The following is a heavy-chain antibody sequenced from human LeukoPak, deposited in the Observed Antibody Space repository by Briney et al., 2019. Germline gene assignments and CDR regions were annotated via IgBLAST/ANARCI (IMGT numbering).Heavy chain of an antibody. CDR1: GFTFSSYR. D-gene: IGHD6-13*01. CDR3: ARDSYSSSWYYFDY. J-gene: IGHJ4*02. V-gene: IGHV3-23*01. CDR2: ISASGIST. Sequence: QTGGSLRLSCAASGFTFSSYRMNWVRQAPGKGLEWVSTISASGISTYYADSVKGRFTISRDNSKNTLYLQMNRLRAEDTAIYYCARDSYSSSWYYFDYWGQGTLVTVSS.